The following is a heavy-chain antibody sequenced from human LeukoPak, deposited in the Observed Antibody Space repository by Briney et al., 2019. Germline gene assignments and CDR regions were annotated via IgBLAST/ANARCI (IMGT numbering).Heavy chain of an antibody. Sequence: SGGSLRLSCAASGFSVSDKYMSWVRQAPGKGLEWVSVLYTGGNIYYADFVKGRFTISRDNSNNMVFLQMNSLTAEDTALYYCAGGQMFTSGGFDNWGQGALVTVSS. J-gene: IGHJ4*02. CDR1: GFSVSDKY. CDR3: AGGQMFTSGGFDN. V-gene: IGHV3-53*01. D-gene: IGHD6-19*01. CDR2: LYTGGNI.